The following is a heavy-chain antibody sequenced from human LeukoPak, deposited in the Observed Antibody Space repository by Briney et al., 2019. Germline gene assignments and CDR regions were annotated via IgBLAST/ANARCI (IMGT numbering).Heavy chain of an antibody. V-gene: IGHV4-61*01. D-gene: IGHD4-23*01. CDR2: VYYSGST. Sequence: SETLSLTCTVSGGSVRSDSYYWSWIRQPPGKGPEWIGYVYYSGSTNYNPSLKSRVTISVDTSKNQFSLKLRSVTAADTAVYYCARRGLCYGGNSEDYWGQGTLVTVSS. CDR3: ARRGLCYGGNSEDY. CDR1: GGSVRSDSYY. J-gene: IGHJ4*02.